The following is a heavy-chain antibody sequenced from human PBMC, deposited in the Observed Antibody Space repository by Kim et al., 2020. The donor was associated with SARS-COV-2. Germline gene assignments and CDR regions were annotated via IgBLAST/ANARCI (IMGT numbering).Heavy chain of an antibody. CDR1: SDSITAYY. J-gene: IGHJ4*02. Sequence: SETLSLTCTVSSDSITAYYWSWIRQLPGKGLEWIGYIFYSGSTNHNPSLNSRVTISWDTSRNQFSLDLTSVTHADTAVYYCARSEGRASWHQFDYWGQGTLVTVSS. V-gene: IGHV4-59*01. CDR3: ARSEGRASWHQFDY. CDR2: IFYSGST.